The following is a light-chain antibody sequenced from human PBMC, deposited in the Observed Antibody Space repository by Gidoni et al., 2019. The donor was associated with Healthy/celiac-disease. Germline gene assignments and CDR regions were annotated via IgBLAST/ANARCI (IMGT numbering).Light chain of an antibody. V-gene: IGLV3-21*02. Sequence: SYVLTQPPSVSVAPGQTARITCGGNNIGSKSGHWYQKKPGQAPGLVVYDDSDRPSGIPERFSGSNSGNTATLTISRVEAGDEADYYCQVWDSSSDHPEVFGTGTKVTVL. CDR2: DDS. CDR3: QVWDSSSDHPEV. J-gene: IGLJ1*01. CDR1: NIGSKS.